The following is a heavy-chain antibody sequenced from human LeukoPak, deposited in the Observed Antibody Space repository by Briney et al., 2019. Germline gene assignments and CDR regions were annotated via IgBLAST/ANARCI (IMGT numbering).Heavy chain of an antibody. CDR1: GYTFTSYD. CDR3: ARKGPANYYYYYMDV. J-gene: IGHJ6*03. V-gene: IGHV1-8*01. Sequence: ASVKVPCKASGYTFTSYDLNWVRQATGQGLEWMGWLNPNSGNTGYAPKFQGRVTMTRNTSISTAYMELSSLRSEDTAVYYCARKGPANYYYYYMDVWGKGTSVTVSS. CDR2: LNPNSGNT. D-gene: IGHD2-2*01.